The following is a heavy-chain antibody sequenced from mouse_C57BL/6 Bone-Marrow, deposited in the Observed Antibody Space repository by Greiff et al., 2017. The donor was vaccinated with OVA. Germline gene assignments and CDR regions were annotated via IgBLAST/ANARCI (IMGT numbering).Heavy chain of an antibody. D-gene: IGHD2-2*01. CDR3: ARSGYGYGAGPYFDY. Sequence: QVQLQQPGAELVKPGASVTLSCKASGYTFTSYWMHWVKQRPGQGLEWIGMIHPNSGSTNYNEKFKSKATLTVDKSSSTAYMQLSSLTSEDSAVYYCARSGYGYGAGPYFDYWGQGTTLTVS. CDR1: GYTFTSYW. CDR2: IHPNSGST. J-gene: IGHJ2*01. V-gene: IGHV1-64*01.